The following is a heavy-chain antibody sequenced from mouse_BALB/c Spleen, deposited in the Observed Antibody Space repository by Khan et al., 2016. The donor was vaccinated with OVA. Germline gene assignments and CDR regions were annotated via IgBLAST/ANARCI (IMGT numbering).Heavy chain of an antibody. CDR2: IWSGGST. CDR3: AGFYDYEGYFDV. Sequence: QVQLKQSGPGLVQPSQSLSITCTVSGFSLTFYGVHWIRQPPGKGLEWLGVIWSGGSTDYNSPFISRLSTSKDNSKSQVFFKMNSLQADDTAIYYCAGFYDYEGYFDVWGAGTTVTVSS. V-gene: IGHV2-4*02. J-gene: IGHJ1*01. CDR1: GFSLTFYG. D-gene: IGHD2-4*01.